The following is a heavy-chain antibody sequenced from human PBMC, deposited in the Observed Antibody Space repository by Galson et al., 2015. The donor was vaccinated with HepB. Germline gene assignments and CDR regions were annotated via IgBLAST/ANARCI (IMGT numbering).Heavy chain of an antibody. CDR2: IKGKPDGGTT. CDR3: TTERYGSGSDAFDI. V-gene: IGHV3-15*01. CDR1: GFAFSNAW. Sequence: SLRLSCAAAGFAFSNAWMTWVRQAPGKGLEWVGRIKGKPDGGTTDYAAPVKGRLTISRDDSKTTLYLQMNSLKTEDTAVYYCTTERYGSGSDAFDIWGQGTMVTVSS. J-gene: IGHJ3*02. D-gene: IGHD3-10*01.